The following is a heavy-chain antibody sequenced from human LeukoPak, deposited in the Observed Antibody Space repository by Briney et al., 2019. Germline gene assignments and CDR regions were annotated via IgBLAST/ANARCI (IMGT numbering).Heavy chain of an antibody. J-gene: IGHJ4*02. V-gene: IGHV1-69*13. CDR2: IIPIFGTA. CDR1: GGTFSSYA. CDR3: ARPTYYYDSSGPQEY. Sequence: GASVKVSCKASGGTFSSYAISWVRQAPGQGLEWMGGIIPIFGTANYAQKFQGRVTITADESTSTAYMELSSLRSEDTAVYYCARPTYYYDSSGPQEYWGQGTLVTVSS. D-gene: IGHD3-22*01.